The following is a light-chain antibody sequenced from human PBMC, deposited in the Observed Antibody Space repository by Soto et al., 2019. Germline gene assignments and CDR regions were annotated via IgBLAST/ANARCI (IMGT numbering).Light chain of an antibody. CDR1: QSVSSN. J-gene: IGKJ5*01. CDR3: QQYNNWPPT. V-gene: IGKV3-15*01. Sequence: EIVMTQSPATLSVSPGERATLSCRASQSVSSNLAWYQQKPGQAPRLLVYGASTRATIIPARFSGSGSGTEFTLTISSLHSEDFSVYYCQQYNNWPPTFGQGTRLEMK. CDR2: GAS.